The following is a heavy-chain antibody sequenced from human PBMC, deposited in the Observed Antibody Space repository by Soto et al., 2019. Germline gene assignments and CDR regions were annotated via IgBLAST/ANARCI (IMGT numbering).Heavy chain of an antibody. CDR3: ARSGYSSGWRLDY. J-gene: IGHJ4*02. Sequence: QVQLVQSGAEVKKPGSSVKVSCKASGGTFSSYTISWVRQAPGQGLEWMGRIIPILGIANYAQKIQGRVTITADKSTSTAYMELSSLRSEDTAVYYCARSGYSSGWRLDYWGQGTLVTVSS. D-gene: IGHD6-19*01. CDR2: IIPILGIA. CDR1: GGTFSSYT. V-gene: IGHV1-69*02.